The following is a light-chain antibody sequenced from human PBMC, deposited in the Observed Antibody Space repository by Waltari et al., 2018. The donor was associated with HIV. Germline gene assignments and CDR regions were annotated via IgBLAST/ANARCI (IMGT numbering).Light chain of an antibody. Sequence: EIVLTQSPATLSLFPGERATLPCRASQSDSSRYLAWYQRKPGQAPRLVIYNVSKRATGIPDRFTGSGSGTDFTLTINSLEPEDFAVYFCQQYDVSRTFGQGTKVEVK. CDR3: QQYDVSRT. CDR2: NVS. V-gene: IGKV3-20*01. J-gene: IGKJ1*01. CDR1: QSDSSRY.